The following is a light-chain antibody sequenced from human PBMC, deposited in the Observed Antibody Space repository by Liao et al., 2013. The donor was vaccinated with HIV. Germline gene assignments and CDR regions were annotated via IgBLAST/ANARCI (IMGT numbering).Light chain of an antibody. V-gene: IGLV3-1*01. CDR2: QNY. CDR1: NFDNKY. CDR3: QVWDSNPASVYGSFV. Sequence: SYELTQPPSVSVSPGQTASITCSGDNFDNKYACWYQQKPGQSPQVVIYQNYERPSGIPDRFSGSNSGNTATLTIIGAQAVDEADYYCQVWDSNPASVYGSFVFGTGTKVSVL. J-gene: IGLJ1*01.